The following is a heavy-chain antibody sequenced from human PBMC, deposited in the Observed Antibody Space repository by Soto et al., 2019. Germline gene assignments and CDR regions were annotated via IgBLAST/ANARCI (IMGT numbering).Heavy chain of an antibody. Sequence: PGGTLRLSCAVSGVSFSTYTLNWVRQAPGKGLEWIAGTFPGGSTYYAHSVKGRFTISIDPSQNNVFLQLSSVSDADTAVYYCAKDRQPDGIWTFDPWGQEPRVTVSS. CDR2: TFPGGST. CDR1: GVSFSTYT. CDR3: AKDRQPDGIWTFDP. D-gene: IGHD3-9*01. J-gene: IGHJ5*02. V-gene: IGHV3-23*03.